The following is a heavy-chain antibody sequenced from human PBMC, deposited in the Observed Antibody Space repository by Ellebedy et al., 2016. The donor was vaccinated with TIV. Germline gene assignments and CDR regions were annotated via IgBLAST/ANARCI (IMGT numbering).Heavy chain of an antibody. Sequence: ASVKVSCXASGGTFSSYAISWVRQAPGQGLEWMGWINPNSGGTNYAQKFQGRVTMTRDTSISTAYMELSRLRSDDTAVYYCARSVPYWFDPWGQGTLVTVSS. V-gene: IGHV1-2*02. CDR2: INPNSGGT. J-gene: IGHJ5*02. CDR1: GGTFSSYA. CDR3: ARSVPYWFDP. D-gene: IGHD1-1*01.